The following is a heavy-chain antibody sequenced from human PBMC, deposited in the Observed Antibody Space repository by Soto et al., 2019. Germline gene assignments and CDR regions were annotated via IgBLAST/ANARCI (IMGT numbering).Heavy chain of an antibody. J-gene: IGHJ6*02. CDR3: ARFTGMVNSYHYYGMDV. Sequence: QVQLQESGPGLVKPSQTLSLTCSVSGGSISSGGYYWSWIRQHPGKGLEWIGYIHYSGSTYYNPSRKSRVTISVDTSKNQFSRKLSSVTAADTAVYYCARFTGMVNSYHYYGMDVWGQGTTVTVSS. CDR2: IHYSGST. V-gene: IGHV4-31*03. D-gene: IGHD5-18*01. CDR1: GGSISSGGYY.